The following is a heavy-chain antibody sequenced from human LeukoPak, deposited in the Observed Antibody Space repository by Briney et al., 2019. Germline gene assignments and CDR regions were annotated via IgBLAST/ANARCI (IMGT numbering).Heavy chain of an antibody. V-gene: IGHV3-48*04. CDR2: ISDSSSSI. CDR1: GFSFITYN. D-gene: IGHD3-10*01. J-gene: IGHJ3*02. CDR3: ARDSDGSGPDDAFDI. Sequence: PGGSLRLSCAASGFSFITYNMNWVRQAPGKGLEWVSYISDSSSSIYYADSVKGRFTISRDNAKNSLYLQMNSLRAEDTAVYYCARDSDGSGPDDAFDIWGQGTMVTVSS.